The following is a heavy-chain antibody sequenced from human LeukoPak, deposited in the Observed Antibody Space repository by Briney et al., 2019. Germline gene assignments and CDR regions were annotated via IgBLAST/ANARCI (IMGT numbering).Heavy chain of an antibody. CDR3: AKGGGSIGRSYYFDY. D-gene: IGHD2-15*01. Sequence: GGSLRLSCAASGFTFSSYGMSWVRQAPGKGLEWVSAISGSGGSTYYADSVKGRFTISRDNSKNTLYLQMNSLRAEDTAVYYCAKGGGSIGRSYYFDYWGQGTLVTVSS. V-gene: IGHV3-23*01. CDR2: ISGSGGST. J-gene: IGHJ4*02. CDR1: GFTFSSYG.